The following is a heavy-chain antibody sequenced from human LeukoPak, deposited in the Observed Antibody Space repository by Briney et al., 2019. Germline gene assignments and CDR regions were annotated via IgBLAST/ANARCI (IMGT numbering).Heavy chain of an antibody. CDR2: ISTNGVDT. CDR3: ARELGSSGAFGFFDY. D-gene: IGHD2-15*01. CDR1: GFTFSNYV. V-gene: IGHV3-64*01. Sequence: GGSLRLSCAASGFTFSNYVMHWVRQAPGKGLEYVSAISTNGVDTYYANSVKGRFTISRDNSKNILYLQMGSLRTEDQAVYYCARELGSSGAFGFFDYWGQGALVTVSS. J-gene: IGHJ4*02.